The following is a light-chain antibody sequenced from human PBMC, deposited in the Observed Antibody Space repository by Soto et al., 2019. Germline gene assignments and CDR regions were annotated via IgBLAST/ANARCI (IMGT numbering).Light chain of an antibody. CDR2: GAS. Sequence: EIVLTQSPGTLSLSPGDRATLSCSASQTVSSNFLAWYQQRPAQAPRLLIYGASSRPTGIPDRFSGSGSGTDFTLTISRLEPEDFAVYYCQQYGSSALTCGGGTKV. CDR1: QTVSSNF. CDR3: QQYGSSALT. V-gene: IGKV3-20*01. J-gene: IGKJ4*01.